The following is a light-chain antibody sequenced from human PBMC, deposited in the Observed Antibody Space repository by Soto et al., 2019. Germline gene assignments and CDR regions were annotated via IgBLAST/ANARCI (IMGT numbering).Light chain of an antibody. Sequence: QSALTQPASVSGSPGQSITISCTGTSSDVGGYNSVSWYQQHPGKAPKLMIYEVINRPSGVSNRFSGSKSVNTASLTISGPQAEDEADYYCSSYTSTSLYVFGTGTKLTVL. V-gene: IGLV2-14*01. J-gene: IGLJ1*01. CDR1: SSDVGGYNS. CDR2: EVI. CDR3: SSYTSTSLYV.